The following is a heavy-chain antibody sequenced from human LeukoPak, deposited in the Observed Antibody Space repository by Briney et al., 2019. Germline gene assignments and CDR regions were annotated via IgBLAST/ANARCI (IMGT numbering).Heavy chain of an antibody. CDR3: AKDTGYSSL. D-gene: IGHD6-19*01. CDR1: GFTFRDFG. Sequence: GGSLRLSCAASGFTFRDFGMHWVRQAPGKGLEWVAIISYDGRSNYADFVKGQFTISRDNPKNTVYLQMSSVRPEDTAMYHCAKDTGYSSLWGQGTLVIVSA. V-gene: IGHV3-30*18. CDR2: ISYDGRS. J-gene: IGHJ4*02.